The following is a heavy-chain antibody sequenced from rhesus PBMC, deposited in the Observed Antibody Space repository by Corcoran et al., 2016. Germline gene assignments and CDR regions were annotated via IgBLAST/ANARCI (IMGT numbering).Heavy chain of an antibody. CDR3: ARGAYSGSLDY. J-gene: IGHJ4*01. V-gene: IGHV4-127*01. CDR2: IGGSSGST. D-gene: IGHD3-16*01. Sequence: QVQLQESGPGVVKPSETLSLTCAVSGYSISSGYGWSWIRQPPGKGLEWIGYIGGSSGSTNYNPSLKSRVTISKDTSNNQFSLKLSSVTAADTAVYYCARGAYSGSLDYWGQGVLVTVSS. CDR1: GYSISSGYG.